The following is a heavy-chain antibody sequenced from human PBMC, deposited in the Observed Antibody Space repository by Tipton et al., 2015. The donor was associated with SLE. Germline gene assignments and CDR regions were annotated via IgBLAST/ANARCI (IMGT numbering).Heavy chain of an antibody. V-gene: IGHV3-15*01. CDR1: GFTFRNAW. J-gene: IGHJ3*02. D-gene: IGHD6-13*01. CDR2: IKSKTDGGTT. Sequence: SLRLSCAASGFTFRNAWMNWVRQAPGKGLEWVGRIKSKTDGGTTDYAAPVKGRITISRDDSKNTLYLQMNSLKTDDTAVYFCTTSASTWYRAFDIWGQGTMATVSS. CDR3: TTSASTWYRAFDI.